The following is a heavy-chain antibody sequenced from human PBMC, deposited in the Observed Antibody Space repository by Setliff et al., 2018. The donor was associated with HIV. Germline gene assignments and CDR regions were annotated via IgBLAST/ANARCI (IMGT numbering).Heavy chain of an antibody. CDR2: INWSGAVT. V-gene: IGHV3-20*04. Sequence: PGGSLRLSCEVSGFIFDNYGMSWVRQVPGKGLEWLTSINWSGAVTAYIDSVKGRFTISRDNAKNFLFLQMSSLRAEDTAVYYCAKDIVAPGLFLDYWGQGTLVTVSS. D-gene: IGHD3-16*02. J-gene: IGHJ4*02. CDR1: GFIFDNYG. CDR3: AKDIVAPGLFLDY.